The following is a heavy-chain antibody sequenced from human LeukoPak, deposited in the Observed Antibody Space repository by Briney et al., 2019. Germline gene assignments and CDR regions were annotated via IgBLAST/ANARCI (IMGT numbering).Heavy chain of an antibody. CDR1: GGSLSGYY. D-gene: IGHD3-3*01. CDR2: INHSGST. V-gene: IGHV4-34*01. J-gene: IGHJ4*02. CDR3: ARGRTIFGVVIIGYLLDY. Sequence: SETLSLTCAVYGGSLSGYYWSWIRQPPGKGLEWIGEINHSGSTNYNPSLKSRVTISVDTSKNQFSLKLSSVTAADTAVYYCARGRTIFGVVIIGYLLDYWGQGTLVTVSS.